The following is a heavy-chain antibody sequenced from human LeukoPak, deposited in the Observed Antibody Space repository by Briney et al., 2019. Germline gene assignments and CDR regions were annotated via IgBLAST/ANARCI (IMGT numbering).Heavy chain of an antibody. CDR1: GGSISSYY. D-gene: IGHD5-24*01. J-gene: IGHJ6*03. Sequence: PSETLSLTCTVSGGSISSYYWSWIRQPPGKGLEWIGYIYYSGSTNYNPSLKSRVTISVDTSQNQFSLKLSSVTAAVTAVYYCARAYKSYYYYYMDVWDKGTTVTVSS. CDR2: IYYSGST. CDR3: ARAYKSYYYYYMDV. V-gene: IGHV4-59*01.